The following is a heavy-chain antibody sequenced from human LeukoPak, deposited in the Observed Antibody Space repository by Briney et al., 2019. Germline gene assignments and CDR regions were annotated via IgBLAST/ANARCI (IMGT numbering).Heavy chain of an antibody. CDR3: ARGRGGDYVPSRFDY. CDR1: GFTFSSYA. Sequence: PGGSLRLSCAASGFTFSSYAMSWVRQAPGKGLEWVSVISGSGDSTYYADSVEGRFTISRDNSKNTLYLQMNSLRAEDTALYYCARGRGGDYVPSRFDYWGQGTLVTVSS. J-gene: IGHJ4*02. CDR2: ISGSGDST. V-gene: IGHV3-23*01. D-gene: IGHD4-17*01.